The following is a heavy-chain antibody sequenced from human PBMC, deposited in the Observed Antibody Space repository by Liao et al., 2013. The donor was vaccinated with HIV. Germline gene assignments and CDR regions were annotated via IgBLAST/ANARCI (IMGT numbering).Heavy chain of an antibody. J-gene: IGHJ4*02. V-gene: IGHV4-61*02. D-gene: IGHD5-18*01. CDR1: GGSLSSGGYY. CDR3: AIVNTTMADKLTFDY. CDR2: IYTSGST. Sequence: QVQLQESGPGLVKPSQTLSLTCTVSGGSLSSGGYYWSWIRQPAGKGLEWIGRIYTSGSTNYNPSLKSRVTISVDTSKNQFSLKLSSVTAADTAVYYCAIVNTTMADKLTFDYWGQGTLVTVSS.